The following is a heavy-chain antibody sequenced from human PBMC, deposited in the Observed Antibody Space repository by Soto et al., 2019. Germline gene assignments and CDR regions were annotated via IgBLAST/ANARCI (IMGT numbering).Heavy chain of an antibody. CDR2: MNARGSV. Sequence: QVQLQQWGSGPVRPLETLSLTCGVSGGSFSGYYCAWIRQSPGPGLELIGEMNARGSVNYNPSLKTRVSIPVDTSKNHSYLKLSSVTAAETAVYSCARESAGILNGTPWGGYFAIGGLGTLVTVS. V-gene: IGHV4-34*01. CDR3: ARESAGILNGTPWGGYFAI. J-gene: IGHJ2*01. D-gene: IGHD3-9*01. CDR1: GGSFSGYY.